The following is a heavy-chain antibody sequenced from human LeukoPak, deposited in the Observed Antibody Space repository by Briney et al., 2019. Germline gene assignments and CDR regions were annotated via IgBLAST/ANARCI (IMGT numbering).Heavy chain of an antibody. CDR3: ARDGTGWFDFDY. CDR2: TYYRSKWYN. Sequence: SQTLSLTCALSGDSVSSNSAAWNWIRQSPSRGLEWLGRTYYRSKWYNEYAVSLKSRITINPDTSKNQFSLQLNSVTPDDTAVYFCARDGTGWFDFDYWGLGTLVTVSS. D-gene: IGHD6-19*01. J-gene: IGHJ4*02. CDR1: GDSVSSNSAA. V-gene: IGHV6-1*01.